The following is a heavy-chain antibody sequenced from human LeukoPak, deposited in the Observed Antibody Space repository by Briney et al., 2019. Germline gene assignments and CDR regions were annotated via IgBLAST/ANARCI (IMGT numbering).Heavy chain of an antibody. CDR1: GGSISSYY. D-gene: IGHD3-22*01. CDR2: IYYSGST. V-gene: IGHV4-59*01. J-gene: IGHJ4*02. CDR3: ARAKSSGYYGTRYYFDY. Sequence: SETLSLTCTVSGGSISSYYWSWIRQPPGKGLEWIGYIYYSGSTDYNPSLKSRVTISVETSKNQFSLKLSSVTAADTAVYYCARAKSSGYYGTRYYFDYWGQGTLVTVSS.